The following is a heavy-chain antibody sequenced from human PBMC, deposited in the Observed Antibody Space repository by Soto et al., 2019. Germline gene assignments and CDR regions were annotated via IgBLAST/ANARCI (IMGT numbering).Heavy chain of an antibody. CDR2: INAYNGNT. CDR3: ARDSPTVDY. J-gene: IGHJ4*02. CDR1: GYTFTSYG. V-gene: IGHV1-18*01. Sequence: QVQLVQSGAEVKKPGASVKVSCKASGYTFTSYGISWVRPAPGQGLEWMGWINAYNGNTKNAQKLQGRVTMTTDTSTSTAYLELRSQISDDTDVYYCARDSPTVDYWGQGTLVTVSS.